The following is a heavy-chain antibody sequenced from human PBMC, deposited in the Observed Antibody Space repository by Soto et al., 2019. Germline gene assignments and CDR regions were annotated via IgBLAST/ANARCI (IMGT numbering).Heavy chain of an antibody. CDR3: AREGGYCSGGSCRIGYYYYYYMDV. CDR1: GGSFSGYY. D-gene: IGHD2-15*01. CDR2: INHSGST. J-gene: IGHJ6*03. Sequence: SETLSLTCAVYGGSFSGYYWSWIRQHPGKGLEWIGEINHSGSTNYNPSLKSRVTISVDTSKNQFSLKLSSVTAADTAVYYCAREGGYCSGGSCRIGYYYYYYMDVWGKGTTVTVSS. V-gene: IGHV4-34*01.